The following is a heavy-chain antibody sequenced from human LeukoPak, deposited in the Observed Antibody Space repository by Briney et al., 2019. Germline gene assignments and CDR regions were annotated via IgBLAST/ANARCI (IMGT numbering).Heavy chain of an antibody. CDR3: ARRKAARTPSSWYFDL. CDR1: GGSFSGYY. Sequence: PSETLSLTCAVYGGSFSGYYWSWVRQPPGKGRGWNGEINHSGSTNYNPSPKSRVTISVDTSKNQFSLKLSSVTAADTAVYYCARRKAARTPSSWYFDLWGRGTLVTVSS. CDR2: INHSGST. J-gene: IGHJ2*01. D-gene: IGHD6-6*01. V-gene: IGHV4-34*01.